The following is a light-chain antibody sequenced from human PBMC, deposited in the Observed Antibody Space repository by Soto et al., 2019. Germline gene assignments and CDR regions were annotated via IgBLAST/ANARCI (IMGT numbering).Light chain of an antibody. CDR1: QSVSSY. Sequence: SWLLPSPSTLSLSPGDRAPLSCRASQSVSSYLAWYQQKPGQAPRLLIYDASNRATGIPARFSGSGSGTDFTLTISSLEPEDFAVYYCQQRSNWPPITFGQGTRLEIK. V-gene: IGKV3-11*01. CDR2: DAS. J-gene: IGKJ5*01. CDR3: QQRSNWPPIT.